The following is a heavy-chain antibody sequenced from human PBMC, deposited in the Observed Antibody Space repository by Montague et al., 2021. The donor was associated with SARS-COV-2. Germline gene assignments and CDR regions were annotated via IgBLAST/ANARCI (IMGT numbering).Heavy chain of an antibody. CDR2: INHSGSA. D-gene: IGHD3-10*01. V-gene: IGHV4-34*01. J-gene: IGHJ6*02. CDR1: SGPLSAYY. Sequence: SETLSLTCEVDSGPLSAYYWSWIRQPPGKGLEWIGEINHSGSASYNPSLKSRVTISVDTSKNQFSLKLSSVTAADTAVYYCARVRYYGSGTSLGMDVWGQGTTVTVSS. CDR3: ARVRYYGSGTSLGMDV.